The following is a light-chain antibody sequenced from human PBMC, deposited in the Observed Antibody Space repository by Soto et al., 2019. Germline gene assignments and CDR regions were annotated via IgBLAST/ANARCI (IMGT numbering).Light chain of an antibody. CDR3: QQYSSYPYT. V-gene: IGKV1-5*03. Sequence: DIQMTQSPSTLSASVGDRVTITCRASQSISSWLAWYQQKPGTAPKLLIYKASSLQSGVPSRFSGSGSGTEFTLTISSLQPDDFATYYCQQYSSYPYTFGQWTKLEIK. J-gene: IGKJ2*01. CDR1: QSISSW. CDR2: KAS.